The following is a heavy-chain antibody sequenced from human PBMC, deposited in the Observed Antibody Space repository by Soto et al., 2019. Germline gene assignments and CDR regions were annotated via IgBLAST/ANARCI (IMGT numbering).Heavy chain of an antibody. V-gene: IGHV4-61*01. CDR2: VYYSGRT. J-gene: IGHJ6*02. CDR1: GGPVSIYTYY. D-gene: IGHD3-9*01. CDR3: ARKIDKYYYYGLDV. Sequence: ETLSLTCTVSGGPVSIYTYYWTWIRQPPGKGLEWIGNVYYSGRTNYNPSLKSRVTISVDTSKNQFSLKLNSLTAADTAVYYCARKIDKYYYYGLDVWGQGTTVTVSS.